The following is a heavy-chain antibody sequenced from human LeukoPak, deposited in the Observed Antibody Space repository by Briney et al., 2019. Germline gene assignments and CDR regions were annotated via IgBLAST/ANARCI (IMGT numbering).Heavy chain of an antibody. J-gene: IGHJ4*02. CDR3: ARTDYDFWSGYYPLLFY. CDR2: IIPIFGTA. CDR1: GGTFSSYA. D-gene: IGHD3-3*01. Sequence: GASVKVSCKASGGTFSSYAISWVRQAPGQGLEWMGGIIPIFGTANYAQKFQGRVTITADESTSTAYTELSSLRSEDTAVYYCARTDYDFWSGYYPLLFYWGQGTLVTVSS. V-gene: IGHV1-69*13.